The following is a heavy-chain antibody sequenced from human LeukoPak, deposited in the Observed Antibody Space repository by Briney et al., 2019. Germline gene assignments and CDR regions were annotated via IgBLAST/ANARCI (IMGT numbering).Heavy chain of an antibody. Sequence: GRSLRLSCAASGFTFSSYGMHWVRQAPGKGLEWVAVIWYDGSNKYYADSVKGRFTISRDNSKNTLYLQMNSLRAEDTAVYYCARVRGFGELLPDYWGQGTLVTVSS. CDR1: GFTFSSYG. V-gene: IGHV3-33*01. D-gene: IGHD3-10*01. CDR2: IWYDGSNK. CDR3: ARVRGFGELLPDY. J-gene: IGHJ4*02.